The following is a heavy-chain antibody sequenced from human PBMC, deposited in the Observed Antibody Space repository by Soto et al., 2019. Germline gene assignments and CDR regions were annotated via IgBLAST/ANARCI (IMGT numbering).Heavy chain of an antibody. V-gene: IGHV1-69*13. J-gene: IGHJ5*01. Sequence: SMKVSCKASGGTFSNYAISWVRQAPGQGLGWMGGIVPAYVKANYATKFQGRVTILADESTTTVFRELISLRSEDAAIYYCGREDREIGGKWGLKWFYPWGQGTLGTVSS. CDR2: IVPAYVKA. CDR1: GGTFSNYA. D-gene: IGHD2-15*01. CDR3: GREDREIGGKWGLKWFYP.